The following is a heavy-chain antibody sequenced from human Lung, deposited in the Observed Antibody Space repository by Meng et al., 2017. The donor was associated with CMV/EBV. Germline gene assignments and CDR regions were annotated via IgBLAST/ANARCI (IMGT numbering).Heavy chain of an antibody. CDR2: IIPILGIA. Sequence: SVXVSXKASGGTFSSYTISWVRQAPGQGLEWMGRIIPILGIANYAQKFQGRVTITADKSTSTAYMELSSLRSEDTAVYYCASRYCSSTSCYSVFDYWGQGXLVTVSS. D-gene: IGHD2-2*02. V-gene: IGHV1-69*02. J-gene: IGHJ4*02. CDR1: GGTFSSYT. CDR3: ASRYCSSTSCYSVFDY.